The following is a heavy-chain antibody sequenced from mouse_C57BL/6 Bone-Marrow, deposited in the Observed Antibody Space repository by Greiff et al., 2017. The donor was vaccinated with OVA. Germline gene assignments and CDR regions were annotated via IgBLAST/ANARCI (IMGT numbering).Heavy chain of an antibody. CDR1: GYTFTSYT. CDR2: INPSSGYT. Sequence: QVQLQQSGAELARPGASVKMSCKASGYTFTSYTMHWVNQRPGQGLEWIGYINPSSGYTKYNQKFKDKATLTADKSSSTAYMQLSSLTSEDSAVDYCARGAYYGSSRWYFDVWGTGTTVTVSS. CDR3: ARGAYYGSSRWYFDV. D-gene: IGHD1-1*01. J-gene: IGHJ1*03. V-gene: IGHV1-4*01.